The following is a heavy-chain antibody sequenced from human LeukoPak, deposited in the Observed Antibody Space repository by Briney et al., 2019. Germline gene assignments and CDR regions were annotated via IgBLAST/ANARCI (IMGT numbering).Heavy chain of an antibody. V-gene: IGHV4-61*02. CDR3: ARGAYCSGGSCYGTANKQRGSFGNNWFDP. D-gene: IGHD2-15*01. J-gene: IGHJ5*02. CDR1: GGSISSGSYY. CDR2: IYTSGST. Sequence: SETLSLACTVCGGSISSGSYYWSWIRQPAGKGLEWIGRIYTSGSTNYNPSLKSRVTISVDTSKNQFSLKLSSVTAADTAVYYCARGAYCSGGSCYGTANKQRGSFGNNWFDPWGQGTLVTVSS.